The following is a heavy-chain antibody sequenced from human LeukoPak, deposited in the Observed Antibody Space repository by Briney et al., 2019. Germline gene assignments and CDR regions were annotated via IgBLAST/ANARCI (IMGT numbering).Heavy chain of an antibody. CDR3: ARSPIAAAGLDY. CDR2: INHSGST. D-gene: IGHD6-13*01. Sequence: SETLSLTCAVYGGSSSGYYWSWIRQPPGKGLEWIGEINHSGSTNYNPSLKSRVTISVDTSTNQFSLKLSSVTAADTAVYYCARSPIAAAGLDYWGQGTLVTVSS. J-gene: IGHJ4*02. CDR1: GGSSSGYY. V-gene: IGHV4-34*01.